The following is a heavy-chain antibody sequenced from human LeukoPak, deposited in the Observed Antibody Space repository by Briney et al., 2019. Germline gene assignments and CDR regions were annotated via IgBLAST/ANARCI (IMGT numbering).Heavy chain of an antibody. J-gene: IGHJ4*02. CDR1: GGSISSYY. Sequence: SETLSLTCTVSGGSISSYYWSWIRQPAGKGLEWIGRIYTSGSTNYNPSLKSRVTMSVDTSKNQFSLKLSSVTAADTAVYYCARGATSGGGYYYGSGAPKADYWGQGTLVTVSS. D-gene: IGHD3-10*01. CDR3: ARGATSGGGYYYGSGAPKADY. CDR2: IYTSGST. V-gene: IGHV4-4*07.